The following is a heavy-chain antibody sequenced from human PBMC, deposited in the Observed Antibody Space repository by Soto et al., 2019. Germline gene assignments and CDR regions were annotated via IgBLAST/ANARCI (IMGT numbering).Heavy chain of an antibody. CDR1: GGSISTSSYY. Sequence: SETLSLTCTVSGGSISTSSYYWGWIRQPPGKGLEWVGSIFYSGSTYYNPSLKSRVTISVDTSKNQFSLKLSSVTAADTAVYYCARHLTYCSAGSCYSDFPYYGMDVWGQGTTVTVSS. V-gene: IGHV4-39*01. CDR3: ARHLTYCSAGSCYSDFPYYGMDV. CDR2: IFYSGST. J-gene: IGHJ6*02. D-gene: IGHD2-15*01.